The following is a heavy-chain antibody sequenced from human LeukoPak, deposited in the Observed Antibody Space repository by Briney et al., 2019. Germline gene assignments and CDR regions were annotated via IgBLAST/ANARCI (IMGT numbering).Heavy chain of an antibody. Sequence: GGSLRLSCAASGIVFTGFAMSWVRQAPGKGPEWVSSISGDGDTKYYADSVKGRFTFSRDNSKNTLYLQMNSPRAEDTAIYYCVKGGLEMVTDPAGFFDYWGQGILVTVSS. CDR2: ISGDGDTK. CDR3: VKGGLEMVTDPAGFFDY. D-gene: IGHD5-24*01. J-gene: IGHJ4*02. CDR1: GIVFTGFA. V-gene: IGHV3-23*01.